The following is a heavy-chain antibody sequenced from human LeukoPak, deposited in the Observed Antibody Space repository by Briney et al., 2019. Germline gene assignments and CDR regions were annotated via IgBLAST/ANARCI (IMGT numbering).Heavy chain of an antibody. CDR2: INHDGSVK. D-gene: IGHD4-11*01. CDR3: AKDSYSKGDY. J-gene: IGHJ4*02. V-gene: IGHV3-7*01. Sequence: GGSRRLSCVASGFTLSSSWMAWVRQAPGKGLQWVANINHDGSVKNYVGSVKGRFAISRDNAQNSFYLQMNSLETDDTAVYYCAKDSYSKGDYWGQGTLVTVSS. CDR1: GFTLSSSW.